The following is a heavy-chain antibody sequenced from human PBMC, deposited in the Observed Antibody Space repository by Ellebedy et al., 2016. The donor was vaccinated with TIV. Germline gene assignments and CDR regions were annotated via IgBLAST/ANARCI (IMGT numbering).Heavy chain of an antibody. D-gene: IGHD2-2*01. CDR2: IMPIFSTP. CDR1: GGTFRSYG. J-gene: IGHJ6*02. Sequence: AASVKVSCKASGGTFRSYGISWLRQARGQGLEWMGGIMPIFSTPDYAQKFRGRVTITADESTTTAYMELGSLRSDDTAVYYCASARFCSSPTCPNPYGMDVWGQGTTVTVSS. CDR3: ASARFCSSPTCPNPYGMDV. V-gene: IGHV1-69*13.